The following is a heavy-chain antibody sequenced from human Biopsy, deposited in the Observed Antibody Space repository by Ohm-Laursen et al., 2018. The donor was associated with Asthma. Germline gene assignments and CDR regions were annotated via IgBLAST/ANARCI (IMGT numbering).Heavy chain of an antibody. J-gene: IGHJ4*02. CDR2: ISYDGSIT. V-gene: IGHV3-30*04. D-gene: IGHD2-15*01. Sequence: SLRLSCSASGFTFSSYAMHWVRQAPGKGLEWVAVISYDGSITHYADSVKGRFTISRDNSKNTVYLDISSLRIEYTAVFYCGIVVAANPFQGECWGQGTLVTVSS. CDR1: GFTFSSYA. CDR3: GIVVAANPFQGEC.